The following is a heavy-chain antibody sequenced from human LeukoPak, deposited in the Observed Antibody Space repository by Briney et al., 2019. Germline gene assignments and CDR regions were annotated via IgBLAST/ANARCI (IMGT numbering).Heavy chain of an antibody. CDR1: GFTFRTYW. CDR3: ARCSYRYCSGGSCYFWAFDI. CDR2: IKQDGSLQ. J-gene: IGHJ3*02. D-gene: IGHD2-15*01. Sequence: TGGSLRLSCVSSGFTFRTYWMTWFRQAPGMGLEWVASIKQDGSLQYYDDAVKGRFTISRDDAKNSLYLQMNSLRAEDTAVYYCARCSYRYCSGGSCYFWAFDIWGQGTMVTVSS. V-gene: IGHV3-7*01.